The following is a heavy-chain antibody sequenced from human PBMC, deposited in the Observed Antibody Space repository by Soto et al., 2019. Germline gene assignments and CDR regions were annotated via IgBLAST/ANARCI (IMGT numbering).Heavy chain of an antibody. V-gene: IGHV3-53*04. CDR2: IYSGGST. Sequence: EVQLVESGGGLVQPGGSLRLSCAASGFTVSSNYMSWVRQAPGKGLEWVSVIYSGGSTYYADSVKGRFTISRHNSKNTLYLQMNSLRAEDTAVYYCARGRGYSCYDPVYFDYWGQGTLVTVSS. CDR1: GFTVSSNY. CDR3: ARGRGYSCYDPVYFDY. J-gene: IGHJ4*02. D-gene: IGHD5-12*01.